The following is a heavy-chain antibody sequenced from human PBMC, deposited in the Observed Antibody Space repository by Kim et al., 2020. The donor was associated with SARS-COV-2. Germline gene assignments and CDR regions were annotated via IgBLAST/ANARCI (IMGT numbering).Heavy chain of an antibody. Sequence: SETLSLTCTVSGGSISSSSYYWGWIRQPPGKGLEWIGSIYYSGSTYYNPSLKSRVTISVDTSKNQFSLKLSSVTAADTAVYYCARAYYDFWSGYLGGYYYGMHVWGQGTTVTVSS. J-gene: IGHJ6*02. CDR3: ARAYYDFWSGYLGGYYYGMHV. V-gene: IGHV4-39*01. CDR1: GGSISSSSYY. D-gene: IGHD3-3*01. CDR2: IYYSGST.